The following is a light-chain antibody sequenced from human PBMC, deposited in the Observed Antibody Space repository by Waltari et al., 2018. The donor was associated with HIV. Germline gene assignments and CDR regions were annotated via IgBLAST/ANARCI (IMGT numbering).Light chain of an antibody. V-gene: IGKV3-20*01. CDR1: QTISITY. Sequence: EIALTQSPGTLSLSPGESATLYCRASQTISITYLAWYQQKPGQAPRLLIYGASSRATGIPDRFSGSGSGTDFTLTISSLEPEDCAVYYCQQYIGSPRTFGQGTKVELK. CDR2: GAS. CDR3: QQYIGSPRT. J-gene: IGKJ1*01.